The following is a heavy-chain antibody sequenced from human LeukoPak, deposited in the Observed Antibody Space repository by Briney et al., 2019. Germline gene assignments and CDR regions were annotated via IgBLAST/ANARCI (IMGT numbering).Heavy chain of an antibody. Sequence: PSETLSLTCAVSGGSISSGGYSWSWIRQPPGKGLEWIGEINHSGSTNYNPSLKSRVTILVDTSKNQFSLKLSSVTAADTSVYYCARDRYWGQGTLVTVSS. CDR3: ARDRY. V-gene: IGHV4-34*01. CDR2: INHSGST. CDR1: GGSISSGGYS. J-gene: IGHJ4*02.